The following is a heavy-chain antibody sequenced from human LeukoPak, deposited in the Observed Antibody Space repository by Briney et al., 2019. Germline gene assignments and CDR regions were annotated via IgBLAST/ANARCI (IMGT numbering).Heavy chain of an antibody. CDR3: ARSSGNFDWLLSAYYFDD. J-gene: IGHJ4*02. CDR1: GFTFSSYA. CDR2: ISISSSYI. D-gene: IGHD3-9*01. Sequence: GGSLRLSCAASGFTFSSYAMSWGRQAPGKGLEWGSSISISSSYIYYADSVKGRFTISRDNAKNSLYLQMNSLRAEDTAVFYCARSSGNFDWLLSAYYFDDWGQGTLVTVSS. V-gene: IGHV3-21*01.